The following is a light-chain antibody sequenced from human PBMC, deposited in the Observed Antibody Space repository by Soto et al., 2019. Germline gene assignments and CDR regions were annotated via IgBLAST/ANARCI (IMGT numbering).Light chain of an antibody. J-gene: IGKJ3*01. Sequence: DIQMTQSPSTLSASVGDKVTITCRASHSISSWLAWYQQKPGKAPKRMIYKASSLESGVPSRFSGSGSGTEFTLTSSSLQPDDFATYYCQQYNSCPFTFGPGTKVDIK. CDR2: KAS. CDR3: QQYNSCPFT. CDR1: HSISSW. V-gene: IGKV1-5*03.